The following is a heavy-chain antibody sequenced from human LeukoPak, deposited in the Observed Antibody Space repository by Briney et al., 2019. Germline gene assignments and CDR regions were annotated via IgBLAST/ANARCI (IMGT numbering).Heavy chain of an antibody. CDR1: GFTFSTYS. CDR2: ISGSRGST. J-gene: IGHJ4*02. D-gene: IGHD6-6*01. Sequence: GGSLRLSCAASGFTFSTYSLSWVRQAPGKGLEWVSGISGSRGSTYYADSVKGRFIISRDNSKNTLSLQMNSLRAEDKAVYYCAKEITEYSSSFGFDYWGQGTLLTVSS. V-gene: IGHV3-23*01. CDR3: AKEITEYSSSFGFDY.